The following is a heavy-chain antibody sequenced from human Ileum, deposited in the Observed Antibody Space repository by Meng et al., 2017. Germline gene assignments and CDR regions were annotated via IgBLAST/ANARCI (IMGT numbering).Heavy chain of an antibody. D-gene: IGHD3-16*01. CDR1: GGSIRSTSNY. CDR3: ARRVRDGRHYHYFDY. Sequence: QVQLQESGPGLVKPSGTLSLTCTVPGGSIRSTSNYWDWVRQSPGTRLEVIGSIYYSGATYYNPSLKSRVTMSVDTSKNQFSLRLSSVTAADTAVYFCARRVRDGRHYHYFDYWGQGALVTVSS. V-gene: IGHV4-39*01. J-gene: IGHJ4*02. CDR2: IYYSGAT.